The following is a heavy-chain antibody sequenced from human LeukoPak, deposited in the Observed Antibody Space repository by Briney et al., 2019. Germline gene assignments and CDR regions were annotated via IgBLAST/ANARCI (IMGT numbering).Heavy chain of an antibody. CDR3: ARDRPPDSGSYKRDAFDI. V-gene: IGHV1-18*01. CDR2: ISAYNGNT. Sequence: GASVKVSCKASGYTFTSYGISWVRQAPGQGLEWMGWISAYNGNTNYAQKLQGRVTMTTDTSTSTAYMGLRSLRSDDTAVYYCARDRPPDSGSYKRDAFDIWGQGTMVTVSS. D-gene: IGHD1-26*01. J-gene: IGHJ3*02. CDR1: GYTFTSYG.